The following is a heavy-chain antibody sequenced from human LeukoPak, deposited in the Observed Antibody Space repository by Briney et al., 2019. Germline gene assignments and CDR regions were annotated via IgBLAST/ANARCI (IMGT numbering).Heavy chain of an antibody. CDR3: ARNWFDP. V-gene: IGHV3-53*05. CDR1: GFTVSSDY. CDR2: IYSGGST. Sequence: GGSLRLYCAASGFTVSSDYMSWVRQAPGKGLEGVTVIYSGGSTYYADSVKRRFTISRDKSKNTVYLQMNSLRFEDTAMYYCARNWFDPWGQGTLVTVSS. J-gene: IGHJ5*02.